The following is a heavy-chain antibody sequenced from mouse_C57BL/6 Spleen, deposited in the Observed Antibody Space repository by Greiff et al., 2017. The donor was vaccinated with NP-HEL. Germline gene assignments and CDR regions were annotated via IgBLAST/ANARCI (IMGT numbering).Heavy chain of an antibody. J-gene: IGHJ3*01. CDR2: ISYDGSN. D-gene: IGHD1-1*01. CDR1: GYSITSGYY. Sequence: EVKLQESGPGLVKPSQSLSLTCSVTGYSITSGYYWNWIRQFPGNKLEWMGYISYDGSNNYNPSLKNRISITRDTSKNQFFLKVNSVTTENTATYYWASPAPDYDSSSYSIADWGQGTLVTVSA. CDR3: ASPAPDYDSSSYSIAD. V-gene: IGHV3-6*01.